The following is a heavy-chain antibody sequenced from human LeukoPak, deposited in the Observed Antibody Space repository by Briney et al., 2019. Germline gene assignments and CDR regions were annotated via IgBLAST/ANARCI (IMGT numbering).Heavy chain of an antibody. CDR2: INHSGSA. Sequence: SETLSLTCAVYGGSFSGYYWSWIRQPPGKGLEWIGEINHSGSANYNPSLKSRVTISVDTSKNQFSLKLSSVTAADTAVYYCARGLLITMIVVEYFDYWGQGTLVTVSS. CDR3: ARGLLITMIVVEYFDY. D-gene: IGHD3-22*01. CDR1: GGSFSGYY. J-gene: IGHJ4*02. V-gene: IGHV4-34*01.